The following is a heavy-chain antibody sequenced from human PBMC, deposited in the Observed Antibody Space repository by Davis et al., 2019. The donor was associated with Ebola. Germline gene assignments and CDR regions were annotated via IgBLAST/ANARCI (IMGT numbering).Heavy chain of an antibody. CDR1: GFTFTNYG. CDR2: IRYDGSNK. V-gene: IGHV3-30*02. J-gene: IGHJ4*02. CDR3: AKDTTEYYDILTGYIDY. D-gene: IGHD3-9*01. Sequence: GESLKISCAASGFTFTNYGMHWVRQAPGKGLEWVAFIRYDGSNKYYADSVKGRFTISRDNSKNTLYLQMNSLRAEDTAVYYCAKDTTEYYDILTGYIDYWGQGTLVTVSS.